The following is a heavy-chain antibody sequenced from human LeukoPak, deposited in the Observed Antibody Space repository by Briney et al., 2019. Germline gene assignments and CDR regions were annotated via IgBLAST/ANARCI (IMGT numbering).Heavy chain of an antibody. CDR2: ISYDGSNK. V-gene: IGHV3-30*18. J-gene: IGHJ3*02. D-gene: IGHD3-22*01. CDR1: GFTFSSYS. Sequence: GGSLRLSCAASGFTFSSYSMHWVRQAPGKGLEWVAFISYDGSNKYYADSVKGRFTISRDNSKNTLYLQMNSLRAEDTAVYYCAKDRRYYDSSGAIWGQGTMVTVSS. CDR3: AKDRRYYDSSGAI.